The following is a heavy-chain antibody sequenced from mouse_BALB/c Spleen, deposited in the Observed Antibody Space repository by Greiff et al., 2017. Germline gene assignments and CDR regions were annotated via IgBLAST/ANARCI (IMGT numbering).Heavy chain of an antibody. CDR2: ISNGGGST. J-gene: IGHJ4*01. CDR1: GFTFSSYT. Sequence: EVQLVESGGGLVQPGGSLKLSCAASGFTFSSYTMSWVRQTPEKRLEWVAYISNGGGSTYYPDTVKGRFTISRDNAKNTLYLQMSSLKSEDTAMYYCARGNGYYAMDYWGQGTSVTVSS. V-gene: IGHV5-12-2*01. CDR3: ARGNGYYAMDY.